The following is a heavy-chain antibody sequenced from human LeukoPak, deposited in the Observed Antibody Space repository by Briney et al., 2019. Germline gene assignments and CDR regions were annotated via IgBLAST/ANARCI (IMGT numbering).Heavy chain of an antibody. CDR2: IYPGDSDT. Sequence: GESLKISCKGSGYSFTSYWIGWVRQMPRQGLEWMGIIYPGDSDTRYSPSFQGQVTISSDKSISTAYLQWRSLKASDTAMYYCARTNYGGNASWFDPWGQGTLVTVSS. D-gene: IGHD4-23*01. CDR3: ARTNYGGNASWFDP. CDR1: GYSFTSYW. V-gene: IGHV5-51*01. J-gene: IGHJ5*02.